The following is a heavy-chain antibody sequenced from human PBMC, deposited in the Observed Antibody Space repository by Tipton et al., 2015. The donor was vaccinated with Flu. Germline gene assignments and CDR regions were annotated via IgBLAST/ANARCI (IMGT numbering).Heavy chain of an antibody. J-gene: IGHJ4*02. CDR1: GGSISSGGYY. D-gene: IGHD6-13*01. CDR2: IYYSGST. CDR3: SRGVAAAGTSYYFDY. V-gene: IGHV4-31*01. Sequence: TLSLTCTVSGGSISSGGYYWSWIRQHPGKGLEWIGYIYYSGSTYYNPSLKSLVTISVDTSKNQFSLKLSSVTAADTAVYYCSRGVAAAGTSYYFDYWGQGTLVPVSS.